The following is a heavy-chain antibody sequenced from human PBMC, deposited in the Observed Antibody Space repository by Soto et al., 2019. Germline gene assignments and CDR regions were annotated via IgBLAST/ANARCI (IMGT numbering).Heavy chain of an antibody. CDR1: GFSFDDHA. V-gene: IGHV3-9*01. J-gene: IGHJ5*01. CDR3: AKSGLAVLTSSFVDS. D-gene: IGHD3-22*01. Sequence: EVQLVECGGDLVQPGRSLRLSCAASGFSFDDHAIHWVRQAPGKGLEWVSGISWDSDDIAYADSVKGRFTMSRDNAKNSAYLQMTSLRAEGTALYYCAKSGLAVLTSSFVDSWGPGTLVTVSS. CDR2: ISWDSDDI.